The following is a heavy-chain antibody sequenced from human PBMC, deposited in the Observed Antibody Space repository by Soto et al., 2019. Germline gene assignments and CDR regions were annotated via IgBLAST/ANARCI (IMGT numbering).Heavy chain of an antibody. CDR1: GYTFTNYG. Sequence: ASVKVSCKASGYTFTNYGISWVRQMPGKGLEWMGIVYPGDSDTRYSPSFQGQVTISADKSINTAYLQWRSLKASDTGIYYCARQSGCSTSWYYFDSWGHGTLVTVSS. CDR3: ARQSGCSTSWYYFDS. V-gene: IGHV5-51*01. CDR2: VYPGDSDT. D-gene: IGHD6-13*01. J-gene: IGHJ4*01.